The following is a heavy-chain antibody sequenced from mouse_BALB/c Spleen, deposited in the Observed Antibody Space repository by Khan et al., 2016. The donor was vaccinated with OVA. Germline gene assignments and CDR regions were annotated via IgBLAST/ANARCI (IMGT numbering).Heavy chain of an antibody. V-gene: IGHV2-3*01. CDR3: AIIYYGYDWFAY. CDR2: IWGDWST. J-gene: IGHJ3*01. D-gene: IGHD2-2*01. CDR1: GLSLTNYG. Sequence: QVQLKESGPGLVAPSQSLSIRCTVSGLSLTNYGVSWVRQPPGKGLEWLGVIWGDWSTNYHSVLKFRLSLHKDNSKSQVFVKRNRRQTDVTATYYCAIIYYGYDWFAYWGQGTLVTVSA.